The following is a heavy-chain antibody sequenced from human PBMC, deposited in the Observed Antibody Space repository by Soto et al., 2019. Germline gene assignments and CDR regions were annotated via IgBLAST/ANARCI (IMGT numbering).Heavy chain of an antibody. CDR2: IYSGGST. J-gene: IGHJ6*03. CDR3: AGPRSMTTVTTLPYYMDV. Sequence: GGSLRLSCAASGFTVSSNYMSWVRQAPGKGLEWVSVIYSGGSTYYADSVKGRFTISRHNSKNTLYLQMNSLRAEDTAVYYCAGPRSMTTVTTLPYYMDVWGKGTTVTVSS. V-gene: IGHV3-53*04. CDR1: GFTVSSNY. D-gene: IGHD4-17*01.